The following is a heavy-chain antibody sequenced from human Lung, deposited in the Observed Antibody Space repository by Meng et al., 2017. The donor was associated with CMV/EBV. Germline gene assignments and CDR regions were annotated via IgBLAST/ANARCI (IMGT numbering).Heavy chain of an antibody. J-gene: IGHJ6*02. Sequence: SWAASGFTFNTYWMTWVRQAPGKGLEWVATLNQDGSQKYYVDFVKGRFTVSRDNAQNSVYLQMNSLSAEDTGVYYCARSWDGMDVWGQGTTVTVSS. V-gene: IGHV3-7*01. CDR3: ARSWDGMDV. CDR1: GFTFNTYW. D-gene: IGHD6-13*01. CDR2: LNQDGSQK.